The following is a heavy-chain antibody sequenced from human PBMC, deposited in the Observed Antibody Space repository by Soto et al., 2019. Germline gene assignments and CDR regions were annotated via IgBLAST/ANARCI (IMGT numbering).Heavy chain of an antibody. D-gene: IGHD5-12*01. CDR2: ISSNGGST. CDR3: AKEGGGYGHLDY. CDR1: GITFSSYA. V-gene: IGHV3-64*02. J-gene: IGHJ4*02. Sequence: PGGTRRLSCAASGITFSSYAMHWVREAPGKGLEYVSAISSNGGSTYYADSVKGRFTISRDNSKIALYLQIGSLKAEDMAVYYCAKEGGGYGHLDYWGQGTLDTVSS.